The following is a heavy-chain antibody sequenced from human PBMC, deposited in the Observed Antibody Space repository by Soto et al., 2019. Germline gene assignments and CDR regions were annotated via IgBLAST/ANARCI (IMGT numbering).Heavy chain of an antibody. CDR1: GFTFDDYA. CDR2: ISWNSGSI. Sequence: GGSLRLSCAASGFTFDDYAMYWVRQAPGKGLEWVSGISWNSGSIGYADSVKGRFTISRDNAKNSLYLQMNSLRAEDTALYYCAKDPSSGRFGEYPSFDYWGQGTLVTVSS. CDR3: AKDPSSGRFGEYPSFDY. J-gene: IGHJ4*02. V-gene: IGHV3-9*01. D-gene: IGHD3-10*01.